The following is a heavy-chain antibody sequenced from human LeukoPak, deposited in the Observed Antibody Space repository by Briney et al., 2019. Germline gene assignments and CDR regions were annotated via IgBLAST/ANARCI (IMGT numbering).Heavy chain of an antibody. V-gene: IGHV4-59*08. CDR3: ARSYYYDNSGYPCYYYMDV. Sequence: SETLSLTCTVSGGSTRSYYWSWIRQPPGKGLEWIGYIYYSGSTNYNPSLKSRVTISVDTSKNQFSLKLSSVTAADTAMYYCARSYYYDNSGYPCYYYMDVWGKGTTVTVSS. D-gene: IGHD3-22*01. CDR1: GGSTRSYY. J-gene: IGHJ6*03. CDR2: IYYSGST.